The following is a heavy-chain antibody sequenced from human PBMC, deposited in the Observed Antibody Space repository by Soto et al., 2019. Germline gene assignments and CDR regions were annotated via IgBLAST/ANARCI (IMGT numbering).Heavy chain of an antibody. J-gene: IGHJ4*02. Sequence: GGSLRLSCAASGFTFSSYAMHWVRQAPGKGLEWVAVISYDGSNKYYADSVKGRFTISRDNSKNTLYLQMNSLRAEDTAVYYCAGHAPYYYDSSGLYWGQGTLVTVSS. V-gene: IGHV3-30-3*01. CDR2: ISYDGSNK. D-gene: IGHD3-22*01. CDR3: AGHAPYYYDSSGLY. CDR1: GFTFSSYA.